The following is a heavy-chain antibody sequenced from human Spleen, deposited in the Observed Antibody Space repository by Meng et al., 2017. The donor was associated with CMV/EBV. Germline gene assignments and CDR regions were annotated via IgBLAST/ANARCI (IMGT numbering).Heavy chain of an antibody. CDR3: ARAGDKARGRGYKEFDP. V-gene: IGHV1-8*01. CDR2: MNPNSGNT. J-gene: IGHJ5*02. CDR1: GYNFTWND. D-gene: IGHD5-24*01. Sequence: ASVKVSCKASGYNFTWNDVNWVRQATGQGLEWMGWMNPNSGNTGYAQKFQGRVTMTRNTSISTAYMELSSLRSEDTAVYYCARAGDKARGRGYKEFDPWGQGTLVTVSS.